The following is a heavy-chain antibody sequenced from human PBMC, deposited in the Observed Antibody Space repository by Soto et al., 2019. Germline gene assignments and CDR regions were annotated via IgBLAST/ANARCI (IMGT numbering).Heavy chain of an antibody. CDR3: ARAREYSSSWPPFDY. CDR2: INPNSGGT. Sequence: GASVKVSCKASGYTFTGYYMHWVRQAPGQGLEWMGWINPNSGGTNCAQKFQGRVTMTRDTSISTAYMELSRLRSDDTAVYYCARAREYSSSWPPFDYWGQGTLVTVSS. CDR1: GYTFTGYY. V-gene: IGHV1-2*02. D-gene: IGHD6-13*01. J-gene: IGHJ4*02.